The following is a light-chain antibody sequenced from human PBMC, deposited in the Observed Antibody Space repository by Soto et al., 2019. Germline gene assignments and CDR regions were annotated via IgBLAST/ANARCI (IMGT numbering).Light chain of an antibody. Sequence: QSALTQPASVSGSPGQSITISCTGTSSDIGAYNYVSWYQQHPGKAPKLLIYEVTNRPSGVSDRFSGSKSGNTASLTISGLQAEDEANYYCNSYTTISNRVFGTGTKVNV. CDR1: SSDIGAYNY. CDR2: EVT. CDR3: NSYTTISNRV. J-gene: IGLJ1*01. V-gene: IGLV2-14*01.